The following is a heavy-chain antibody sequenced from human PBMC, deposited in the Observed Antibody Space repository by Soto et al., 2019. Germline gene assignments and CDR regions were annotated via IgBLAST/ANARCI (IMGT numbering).Heavy chain of an antibody. CDR1: GFTFSSYD. J-gene: IGHJ6*02. Sequence: PGGSLRLSCAASGFTFSSYDMHWVRQATGKGLEWVSAIGTAGDTYYPGSVKGRFTISRENAKNSLYLQMNSLRAGDTAVYYCAREGVRAVIIGRKRHYYGIDVWAQVTTANVAS. CDR2: IGTAGDT. CDR3: AREGVRAVIIGRKRHYYGIDV. V-gene: IGHV3-13*01. D-gene: IGHD3-10*01.